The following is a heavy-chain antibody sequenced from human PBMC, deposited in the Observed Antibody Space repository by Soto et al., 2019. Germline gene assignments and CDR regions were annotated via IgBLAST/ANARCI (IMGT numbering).Heavy chain of an antibody. CDR2: IDPSDSYT. V-gene: IGHV5-10-1*01. Sequence: EVQLVQSGAEVKKPGESLRISCKGSGYSFTSYWISWVRQMPGKGLEWMGRIDPSDSYTNYSPSFQGHVTISADKSISTAYLQWSSLKDSDTAMYYCARLAMATRRGSYGMDVWGQGTTVTVSS. D-gene: IGHD5-12*01. CDR1: GYSFTSYW. CDR3: ARLAMATRRGSYGMDV. J-gene: IGHJ6*02.